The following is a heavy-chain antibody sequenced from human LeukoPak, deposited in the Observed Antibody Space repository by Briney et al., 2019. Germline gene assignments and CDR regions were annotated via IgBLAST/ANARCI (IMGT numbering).Heavy chain of an antibody. V-gene: IGHV4-39*01. CDR1: GGSISSSSYS. CDR3: ARHRMATIGDAFDI. D-gene: IGHD5-24*01. CDR2: IYYSGST. J-gene: IGHJ3*02. Sequence: SETLSLTCTVSGGSISSSSYSWGWIRQPPGKGLEWIGSIYYSGSTYYSPSLKSRVTISADTSKNQFSLKLSSVTAADTAVYYCARHRMATIGDAFDIWGQGTMVTVSS.